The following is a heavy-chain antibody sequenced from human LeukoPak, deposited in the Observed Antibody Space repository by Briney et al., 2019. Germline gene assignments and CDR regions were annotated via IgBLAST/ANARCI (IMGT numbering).Heavy chain of an antibody. CDR1: GGSISSSNW. CDR3: VRAGYSYASGYYFDY. CDR2: IYHSGST. D-gene: IGHD5-18*01. J-gene: IGHJ4*02. V-gene: IGHV4-4*02. Sequence: SETLSLTCAVSGGSISSSNWWSWVRQPPGKGLEWIGEIYHSGSTNYNPSLKSRVTISVDKSKSQFSLKLSSVTAADTAVYYCVRAGYSYASGYYFDYWGQGTLVTVSS.